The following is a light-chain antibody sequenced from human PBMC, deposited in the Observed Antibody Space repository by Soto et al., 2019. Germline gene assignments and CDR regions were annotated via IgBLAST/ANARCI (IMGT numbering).Light chain of an antibody. Sequence: QSALTQPASVSGSPGQSITISCTGTSSDVGGYNYVSWYQQQPGKAPKLIIYEVSNRPSGVSNRFSVSKSGNTASLTISGLQAEDEADYYGNSDTSKSTGVFGTGTKLTVL. J-gene: IGLJ1*01. CDR1: SSDVGGYNY. CDR3: NSDTSKSTGV. CDR2: EVS. V-gene: IGLV2-14*01.